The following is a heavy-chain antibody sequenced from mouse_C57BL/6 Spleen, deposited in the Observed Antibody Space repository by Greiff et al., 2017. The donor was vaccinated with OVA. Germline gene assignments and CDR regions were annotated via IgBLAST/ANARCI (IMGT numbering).Heavy chain of an antibody. J-gene: IGHJ2*01. D-gene: IGHD1-2*01. V-gene: IGHV1-22*01. Sequence: VQLKQSGPELVKPGASVKMSCKASGYTFTDYNMHWVKQSHGKSLEWIGYINPNNGGTSYNQKFKGKATLTVNKSSSTAYMELRSLTSEDSAVYYCARDYYGHYFDYWGQGTTLTVSS. CDR2: INPNNGGT. CDR3: ARDYYGHYFDY. CDR1: GYTFTDYN.